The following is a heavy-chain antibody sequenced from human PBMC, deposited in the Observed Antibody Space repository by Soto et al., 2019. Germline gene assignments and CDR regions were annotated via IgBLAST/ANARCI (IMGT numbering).Heavy chain of an antibody. D-gene: IGHD4-17*01. CDR3: ASVYGDYSSVTP. Sequence: QVQLQESGPGLVKPSQTLSLTCTVSGGSISSGDYYWSWIRQPPGKGLERIGYLYYNGSTSYHPSLRSRVTISVDASKNQFSLKLSAVTAADTAVYYCASVYGDYSSVTPWGQGTLVTVSS. J-gene: IGHJ4*02. V-gene: IGHV4-30-4*01. CDR1: GGSISSGDYY. CDR2: LYYNGST.